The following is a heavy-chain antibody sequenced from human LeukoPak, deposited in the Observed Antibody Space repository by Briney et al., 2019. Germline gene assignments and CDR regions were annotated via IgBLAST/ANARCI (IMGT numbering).Heavy chain of an antibody. V-gene: IGHV5-10-1*01. CDR2: IDPSDSYT. CDR1: GYRFTTYW. CDR3: ARSPWNGVDV. J-gene: IGHJ6*02. Sequence: GESLKISCKVSGYRFTTYWISWVRQMPGKGLEWVGRIDPSDSYTNYSPSFRGHVTISADKSISTAYLQWSSLKASDTAMYYCARSPWNGVDVWGQGTTVTVSS. D-gene: IGHD3-3*01.